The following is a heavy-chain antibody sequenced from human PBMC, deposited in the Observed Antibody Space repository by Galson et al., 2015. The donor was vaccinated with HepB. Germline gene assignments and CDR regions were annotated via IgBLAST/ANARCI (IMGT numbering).Heavy chain of an antibody. CDR3: ARSEVTTVVTDFDS. J-gene: IGHJ4*02. Sequence: LRLSCAVSGFSFSGHYIDWVRQAPGKGLEWVGRSRNKPKGYSTAYAASVKGRFTVSRDDSKNSVFLQMNSLRSEDTAVYYCARSEVTTVVTDFDSWGQGTLVTVSS. V-gene: IGHV3-72*01. CDR2: SRNKPKGYST. CDR1: GFSFSGHY. D-gene: IGHD4-23*01.